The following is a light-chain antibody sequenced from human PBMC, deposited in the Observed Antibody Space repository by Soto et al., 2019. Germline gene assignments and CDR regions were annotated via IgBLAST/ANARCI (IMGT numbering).Light chain of an antibody. V-gene: IGKV3-11*01. CDR3: QQRSNWPLSLT. CDR1: QSVNGY. J-gene: IGKJ4*01. CDR2: DAS. Sequence: PGERATLSCRASQSVNGYLAWYQQKPGQAPRLLIYDASNRATGIPARFSDSGSGTDFTLTISSLEPEDFAVYYCQQRSNWPLSLTFGGGTKVEIK.